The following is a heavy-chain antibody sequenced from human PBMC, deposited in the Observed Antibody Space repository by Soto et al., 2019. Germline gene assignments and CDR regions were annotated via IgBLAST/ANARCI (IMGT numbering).Heavy chain of an antibody. J-gene: IGHJ4*02. CDR3: AKDFCSGATTACDTRLDS. V-gene: IGHV3-43D*04. CDR2: ISWDGSRS. CDR1: GFTFYDYA. Sequence: GVSLLLSCAASGFTFYDYAMHWVRQAPGKGLEWVSLISWDGSRSYYADSVKGRFIISRDSSKESLSLLMTSLGPEDSGLYYCAKDFCSGATTACDTRLDSWSQGT. D-gene: IGHD1-26*01.